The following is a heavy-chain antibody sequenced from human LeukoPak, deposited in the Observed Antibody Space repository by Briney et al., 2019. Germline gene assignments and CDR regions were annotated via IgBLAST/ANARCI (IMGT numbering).Heavy chain of an antibody. J-gene: IGHJ3*02. CDR3: VRLKGVHAFDI. D-gene: IGHD3-10*01. CDR1: GYSFTDSW. V-gene: IGHV5-51*01. Sequence: GESLKISCQVSGYSFTDSWIGWVRQMPGKGPECMVVLDPSDSETIYNPSFQGQVTISADKSINTAYLEWRSLKASDTVLYYCVRLKGVHAFDIWGQGTMVIVSS. CDR2: LDPSDSET.